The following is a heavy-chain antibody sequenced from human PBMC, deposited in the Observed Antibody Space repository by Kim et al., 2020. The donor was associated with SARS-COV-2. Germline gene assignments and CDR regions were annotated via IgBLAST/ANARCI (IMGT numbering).Heavy chain of an antibody. V-gene: IGHV3-15*01. D-gene: IGHD3-3*01. CDR1: GFTFSNAW. J-gene: IGHJ4*02. CDR3: TTPGSGYYRRWPGYYFDY. Sequence: GGSLRLSCAASGFTFSNAWMSWVRQAPGKGLEWVGRIKSKTDGGTTDYAAPVKGRFTISRDDSKNTLYLQMNSLKTEDTAVYYCTTPGSGYYRRWPGYYFDYWGQGTLVTVSS. CDR2: IKSKTDGGTT.